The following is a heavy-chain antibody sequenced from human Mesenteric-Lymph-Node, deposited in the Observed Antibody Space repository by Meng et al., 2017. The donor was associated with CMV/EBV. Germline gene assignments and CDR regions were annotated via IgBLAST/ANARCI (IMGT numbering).Heavy chain of an antibody. D-gene: IGHD6-13*01. CDR1: GFSLDDYD. Sequence: GGSLRLSCAASGFSLDDYDMYWVRQAPGKGLEWVSAISWNSDSLGYADSVKGRFTISRDNAKNSLYLQMNSLRAEDTAVYYCARVYRIAAAYDYWGQGTLVTVSS. J-gene: IGHJ4*02. CDR3: ARVYRIAAAYDY. CDR2: ISWNSDSL. V-gene: IGHV3-9*01.